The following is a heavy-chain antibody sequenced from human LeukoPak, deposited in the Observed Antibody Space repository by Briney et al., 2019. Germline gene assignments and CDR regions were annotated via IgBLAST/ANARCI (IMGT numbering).Heavy chain of an antibody. CDR3: ARDHGDPTHYYFDY. D-gene: IGHD7-27*01. CDR1: GFTFSSYA. CDR2: ISYDGSNK. Sequence: GGPLRLSCAAAGFTFSSYAMHWVRQAPGKGLEWVAVISYDGSNKYYADSVKGRFTISRDNSKNTLYLQMNSLRAEDTAVYYCARDHGDPTHYYFDYWGQGTLVTVSS. V-gene: IGHV3-30-3*01. J-gene: IGHJ4*02.